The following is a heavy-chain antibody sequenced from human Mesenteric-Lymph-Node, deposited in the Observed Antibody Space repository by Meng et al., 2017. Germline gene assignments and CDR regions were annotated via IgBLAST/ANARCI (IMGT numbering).Heavy chain of an antibody. CDR1: GFTFSTYP. CDR2: ISSNGGST. D-gene: IGHD6-19*01. CDR3: ASSGRTPRYYYYYGMDV. V-gene: IGHV3-64*01. J-gene: IGHJ6*02. Sequence: GGSLRLSCAASGFTFSTYPIHWVRQAPGKGLEYVSVISSNGGSTYYANSVKGRFTISRDNSNNTLYLQMGGLRAEDTAVYYCASSGRTPRYYYYYGMDVWGQGTTVTVSS.